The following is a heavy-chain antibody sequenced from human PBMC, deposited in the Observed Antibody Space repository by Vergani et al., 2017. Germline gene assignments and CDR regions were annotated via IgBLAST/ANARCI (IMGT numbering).Heavy chain of an antibody. Sequence: QVQLVQSGAEVKKPGASVKVSCKASGYTFTSYGISWVRQAPGQGLEWMGWISAYNGNTNYAQKLQGRVTMTTDTATSTAYMELRSLRSDDTAVYYCERGPQRVYCSSTSCYIPQNNWFDPWGQGTLVTVSS. D-gene: IGHD2-2*02. J-gene: IGHJ5*02. CDR2: ISAYNGNT. CDR1: GYTFTSYG. V-gene: IGHV1-18*01. CDR3: ERGPQRVYCSSTSCYIPQNNWFDP.